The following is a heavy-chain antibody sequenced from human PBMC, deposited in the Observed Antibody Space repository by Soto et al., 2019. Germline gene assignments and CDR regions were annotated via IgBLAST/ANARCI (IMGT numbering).Heavy chain of an antibody. Sequence: HTLSLTCAISGYSVSSNSAAWNWIRQSPSRGLEWLGRTYYRSKWYNDYAVSVKSRIAINPDTSKSQFSLQLNSVTPEDTAVYYCARAPTYNWNPDDAFDIWGQGTMVT. CDR3: ARAPTYNWNPDDAFDI. D-gene: IGHD1-20*01. CDR1: GYSVSSNSAA. CDR2: TYYRSKWYN. J-gene: IGHJ3*02. V-gene: IGHV6-1*01.